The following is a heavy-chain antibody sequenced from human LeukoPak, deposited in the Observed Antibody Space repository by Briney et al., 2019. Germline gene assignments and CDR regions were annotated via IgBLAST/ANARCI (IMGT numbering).Heavy chain of an antibody. Sequence: GRSLRLSCAASGFTFSSYGMHWVRQAPGKGLEWVAVISYDGSNKYYADSVKGRFTISRDNSKNTLYLQMNSLRAEDTAVYYCAKDYGLAAALDYWGQGTLVTVSS. CDR3: AKDYGLAAALDY. V-gene: IGHV3-30*18. CDR1: GFTFSSYG. CDR2: ISYDGSNK. J-gene: IGHJ4*02. D-gene: IGHD6-13*01.